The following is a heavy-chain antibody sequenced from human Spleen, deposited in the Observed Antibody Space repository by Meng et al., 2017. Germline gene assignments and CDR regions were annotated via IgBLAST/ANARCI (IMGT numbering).Heavy chain of an antibody. CDR2: FDPEDGET. J-gene: IGHJ6*02. CDR3: ARGQSLWFGELFHYYYYYGMDV. D-gene: IGHD3-10*01. CDR1: GYTLTELS. V-gene: IGHV1-24*01. Sequence: ASVKVSCKVSGYTLTELSMHWVRQAPGKGLEWMGGFDPEDGETIYAQKFQGRVTMTEDTSTDTAYMELSSLRSEDTAVYFCARGQSLWFGELFHYYYYYGMDVWGQGTTVTVSS.